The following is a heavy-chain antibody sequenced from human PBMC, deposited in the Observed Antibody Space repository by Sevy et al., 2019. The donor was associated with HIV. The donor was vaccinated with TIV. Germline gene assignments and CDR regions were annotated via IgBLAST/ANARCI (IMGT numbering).Heavy chain of an antibody. V-gene: IGHV1-18*04. CDR2: VSAYNGNT. CDR1: GYTFTSYG. J-gene: IGHJ4*02. CDR3: AREDTAMRNQVDY. D-gene: IGHD5-18*01. Sequence: ASVKVSCKASGYTFTSYGISWVRQAPGQGLAWMGWVSAYNGNTNYAQTLQGRVTMTTDTSTSTAYMELRSLRSDDTAVYYCAREDTAMRNQVDYWGQGTLVTVSS.